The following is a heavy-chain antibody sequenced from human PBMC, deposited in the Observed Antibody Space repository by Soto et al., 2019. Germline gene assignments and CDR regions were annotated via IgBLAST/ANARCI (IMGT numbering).Heavy chain of an antibody. D-gene: IGHD2-8*02. CDR2: IYHTGST. V-gene: IGHV4-4*02. J-gene: IGHJ5*02. CDR3: ATLPPRIELAVLPIPT. Sequence: QVQLRESGPGPVKPSGTLSLSCTVSGGSISSTNWWTWVRQSPGKGLEWIGEIYHTGSTTYNPSLRGRVTMSVDKSNHQFSLRLRYVTAADTAMYYCATLPPRIELAVLPIPTWGQGTLVTVSA. CDR1: GGSISSTNW.